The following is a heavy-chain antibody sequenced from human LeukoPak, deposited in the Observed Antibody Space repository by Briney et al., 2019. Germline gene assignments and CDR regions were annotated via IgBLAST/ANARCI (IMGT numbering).Heavy chain of an antibody. CDR2: MNPNSGNT. J-gene: IGHJ4*02. V-gene: IGHV1-8*01. CDR1: GYTFTSYD. Sequence: GASVKVSCKASGYTFTSYDINWVRQATGQGLEWMGWMNPNSGNTGYAQKFQGRVTMTRNTSISTAYMGLSSLRSEDTAVYYCARSLSGYSSSWYSGDPYFDYWGQGTLVTVSS. D-gene: IGHD6-13*01. CDR3: ARSLSGYSSSWYSGDPYFDY.